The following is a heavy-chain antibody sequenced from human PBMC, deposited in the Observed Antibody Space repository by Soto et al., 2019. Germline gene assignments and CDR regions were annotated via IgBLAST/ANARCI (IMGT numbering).Heavy chain of an antibody. CDR3: AKGNYYDTSGLYYFEY. D-gene: IGHD3-22*01. V-gene: IGHV3-30*18. Sequence: GGSLRLSCAASGLTFSNYGMYWVRQAPGKGLEWVAVTSYDGSKKYYADSVKGRFTISRDNSKNTLYLQMNSLRAEDTAVYYCAKGNYYDTSGLYYFEYWGQGTLVTVSS. J-gene: IGHJ4*02. CDR2: TSYDGSKK. CDR1: GLTFSNYG.